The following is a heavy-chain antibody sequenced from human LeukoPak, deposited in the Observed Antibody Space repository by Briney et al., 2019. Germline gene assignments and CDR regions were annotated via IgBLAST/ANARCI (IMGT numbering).Heavy chain of an antibody. V-gene: IGHV3-7*01. CDR3: ARYDYVWGSYLTKPYYFDY. D-gene: IGHD3-16*02. CDR1: GFTFSSYW. CDR2: IKQDGSEK. J-gene: IGHJ4*02. Sequence: GGSLRLSCAASGFTFSSYWMSWVRQAPGKGLEWVANIKQDGSEKYYVDSVKGRFTISRDNAKNSLYLQMNSLRAEDTAVYYCARYDYVWGSYLTKPYYFDYWGQGTLVTVSS.